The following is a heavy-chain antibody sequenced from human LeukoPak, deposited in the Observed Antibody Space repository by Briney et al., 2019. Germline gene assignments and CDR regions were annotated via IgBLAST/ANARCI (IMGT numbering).Heavy chain of an antibody. Sequence: GASVKVSCKVSGYTLTELSIHWVRQAPGKGLEWMGGFDPENGEIIYAQKFQGRVTMTEDRSGDTAYMQLSSLRSEDTAVYYCSTDAGYWNSTTCSYYFDYWGQGTLVTVSS. D-gene: IGHD3-22*01. CDR1: GYTLTELS. CDR2: FDPENGEI. V-gene: IGHV1-24*01. CDR3: STDAGYWNSTTCSYYFDY. J-gene: IGHJ4*02.